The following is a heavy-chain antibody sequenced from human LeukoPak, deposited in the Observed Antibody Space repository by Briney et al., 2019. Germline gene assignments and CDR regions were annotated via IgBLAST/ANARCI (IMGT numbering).Heavy chain of an antibody. D-gene: IGHD6-19*01. CDR3: ARQWKWFDP. CDR1: GFTFTSYY. J-gene: IGHJ5*02. CDR2: IKQDGTEK. V-gene: IGHV3-7*01. Sequence: PGGSLRLSCAASGFTFTSYYMSWIRQAPGKGLEWVANIKQDGTEKDYVDSVKGRFTISRDNDKSSVYLQMNSLSVEDTAVYYCARQWKWFDPWGQGTLVTVPS.